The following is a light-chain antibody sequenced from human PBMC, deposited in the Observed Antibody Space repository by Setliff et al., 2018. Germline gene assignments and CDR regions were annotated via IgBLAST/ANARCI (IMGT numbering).Light chain of an antibody. J-gene: IGLJ1*01. V-gene: IGLV2-14*03. Sequence: QSALTQPASVSGSPGQSITISCSGTSGDVGSYDLVSWYQQHPGKAPKLIIYAVSDRPSGVSSRFSGSKSGNTASLTISGLQTEDEADYYCNAYTSGTTYVFGTGTKVTVL. CDR1: SGDVGSYDL. CDR3: NAYTSGTTYV. CDR2: AVS.